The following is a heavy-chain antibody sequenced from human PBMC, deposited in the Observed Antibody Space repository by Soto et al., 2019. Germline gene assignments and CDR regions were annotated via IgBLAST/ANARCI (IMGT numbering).Heavy chain of an antibody. J-gene: IGHJ4*02. CDR3: ARDYYDSSGYVRN. CDR1: GGSFSGYY. Sequence: SETLSLTCAVYGGSFSGYYWSWIRQPPGKGLEWIGEINHSGSTNYNPSLKSRVTISVDTSKNQFSLKLSSVTAADTAVYYCARDYYDSSGYVRNWGQGTLVTVSS. CDR2: INHSGST. V-gene: IGHV4-34*01. D-gene: IGHD3-22*01.